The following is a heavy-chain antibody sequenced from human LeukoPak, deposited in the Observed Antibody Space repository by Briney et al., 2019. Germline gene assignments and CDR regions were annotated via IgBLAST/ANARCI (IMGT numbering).Heavy chain of an antibody. CDR3: AREYHSYWFDP. J-gene: IGHJ5*02. CDR2: IYYSGST. Sequence: PSETLSLTCTVSGGSLSSYYWSWIRQPPGKGLEWIGYIYYSGSTNYNPSLKSRVTISVDTSKNQFSLKLSSVTAADTAVYYCAREYHSYWFDPWGQGTLVTVSS. V-gene: IGHV4-59*01. D-gene: IGHD2-2*01. CDR1: GGSLSSYY.